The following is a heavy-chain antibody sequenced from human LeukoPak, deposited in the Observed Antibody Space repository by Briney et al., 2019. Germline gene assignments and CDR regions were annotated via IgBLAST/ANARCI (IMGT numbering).Heavy chain of an antibody. V-gene: IGHV3-30-3*01. CDR1: GFTFSSYP. CDR2: ISYHGTSK. J-gene: IGHJ6*02. CDR3: ARGFPYDDTTEGYFYLMDV. D-gene: IGHD4-17*01. Sequence: GGSLRLSCAASGFTFSSYPMHWVRQAPGKGPEWVSLISYHGTSKYYADSVKGRFTVSRDNSMNMFYVQINSLRPEDTAVYFCARGFPYDDTTEGYFYLMDVWGQGTTVTVSS.